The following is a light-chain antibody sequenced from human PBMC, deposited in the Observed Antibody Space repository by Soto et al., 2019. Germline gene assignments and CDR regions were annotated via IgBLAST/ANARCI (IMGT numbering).Light chain of an antibody. V-gene: IGLV2-14*01. Sequence: QSVLTQPASVSGSPGQSITISCTGTSSDVGGYNYVSWCQQHPDKAPKLLIYDVSNRPSGVSNRFSGSKSGNTASLTISGLQAEDEADYYCSSYTSSSTYVFGTGTKLTVL. CDR1: SSDVGGYNY. CDR3: SSYTSSSTYV. J-gene: IGLJ1*01. CDR2: DVS.